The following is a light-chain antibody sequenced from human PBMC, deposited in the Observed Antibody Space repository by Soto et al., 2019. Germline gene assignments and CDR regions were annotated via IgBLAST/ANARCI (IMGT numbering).Light chain of an antibody. CDR2: VYSDGSH. J-gene: IGLJ2*01. CDR1: SGHSTYA. V-gene: IGLV4-69*01. CDR3: QTWGTGIQV. Sequence: QPVLTQSPSASASLGASVKLTCTLSSGHSTYAIAWHQQQPEEAPRYLMKVYSDGSHITGDGVPDRFSGSSSGAERYLTISSLQSEDEADYYCQTWGTGIQVFGRGTKVTVL.